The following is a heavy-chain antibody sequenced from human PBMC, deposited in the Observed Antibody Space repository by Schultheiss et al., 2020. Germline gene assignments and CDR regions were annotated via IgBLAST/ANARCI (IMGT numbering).Heavy chain of an antibody. V-gene: IGHV4-34*01. Sequence: LSLTCTVSGGSISSYYWGWIRQPPGKGLEWIGEINHSGSTNYNPSLKSRVTISVDTSKNQFSLKLSSVTAADTAVYYCARVEEREVRGNWFDPWGQGTLVTVSA. D-gene: IGHD3-10*01. CDR1: GGSISSYY. CDR3: ARVEEREVRGNWFDP. J-gene: IGHJ5*02. CDR2: INHSGST.